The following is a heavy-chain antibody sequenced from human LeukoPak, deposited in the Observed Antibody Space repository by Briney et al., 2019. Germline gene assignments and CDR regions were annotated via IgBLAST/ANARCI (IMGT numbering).Heavy chain of an antibody. CDR1: GGSFSGYY. J-gene: IGHJ4*02. CDR3: ASYGDYEHGFDY. Sequence: SETLSLTCAVYGGSFSGYYWSWIRQPPGKGLEWIGEINHSGSTNYNPSLKSRVTISVDTSKNQFSLKLSSVTAADTAVYYCASYGDYEHGFDYWGQGTLVTVSS. V-gene: IGHV4-34*01. CDR2: INHSGST. D-gene: IGHD4-17*01.